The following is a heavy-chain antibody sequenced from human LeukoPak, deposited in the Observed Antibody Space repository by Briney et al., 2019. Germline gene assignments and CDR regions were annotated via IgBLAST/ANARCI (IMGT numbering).Heavy chain of an antibody. CDR2: MNPNSGNT. V-gene: IGHV1-8*01. CDR1: GYTFTSYD. Sequence: EASVKVSCKASGYTFTSYDINWVRQATGQGLEWMGWMNPNSGNTGYAQKFQGRVTMTRDTSISTAYMELSRLRSDDTAVYYCARGGAAAGTIQHWGQGTLVTVSS. CDR3: ARGGAAAGTIQH. D-gene: IGHD6-13*01. J-gene: IGHJ1*01.